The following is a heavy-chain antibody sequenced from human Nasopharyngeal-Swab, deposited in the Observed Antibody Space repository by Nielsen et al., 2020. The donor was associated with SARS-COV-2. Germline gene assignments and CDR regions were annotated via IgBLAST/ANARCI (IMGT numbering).Heavy chain of an antibody. CDR2: ISGSGGST. CDR3: AKHSPHSPPGDRVFDY. D-gene: IGHD7-27*01. Sequence: GRSLRLSCAASGFTFSSYAMSWVRQAPGKGLEWVSAISGSGGSTYYADSVKGRFTISRDNSKNMLFLQMNSLTADDTAVYYCAKHSPHSPPGDRVFDYWGQGTLVTVSS. V-gene: IGHV3-23*01. CDR1: GFTFSSYA. J-gene: IGHJ4*02.